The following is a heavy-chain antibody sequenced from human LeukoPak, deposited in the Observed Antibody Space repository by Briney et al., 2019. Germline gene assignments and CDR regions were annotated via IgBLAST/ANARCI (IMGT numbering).Heavy chain of an antibody. CDR3: AKERPMWYSSGWYYFDS. CDR1: GFTFSSYA. V-gene: IGHV3-23*01. Sequence: GGSLRLSCAASGFTFSSYAMNWVRQAPGEGLEWVSAISGGGGTTYYADSVKGRFTISRDNSKNTLYLQMNSLRAEDTAVYYCAKERPMWYSSGWYYFDSWGQGTLVIVSS. J-gene: IGHJ4*02. CDR2: ISGGGGTT. D-gene: IGHD6-19*01.